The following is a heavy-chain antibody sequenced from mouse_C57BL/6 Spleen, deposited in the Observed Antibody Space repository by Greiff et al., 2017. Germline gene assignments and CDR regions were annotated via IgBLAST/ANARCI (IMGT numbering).Heavy chain of an antibody. Sequence: VQLQQSGPELVKPGASVKISCKASGYTFTDYYMNWVKQSHGKSLEWIGDINPNNGGTSYNQKFKGKATLTVDKSSSTAYMELRSLTSEDSAVYYCASEGKWGLPLDYWGQGTTLTVSS. CDR3: ASEGKWGLPLDY. V-gene: IGHV1-26*01. CDR2: INPNNGGT. CDR1: GYTFTDYY. J-gene: IGHJ2*01. D-gene: IGHD1-3*01.